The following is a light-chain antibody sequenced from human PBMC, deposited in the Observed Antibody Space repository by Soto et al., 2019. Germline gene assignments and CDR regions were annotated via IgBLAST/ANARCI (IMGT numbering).Light chain of an antibody. CDR2: DAS. V-gene: IGKV1-5*01. CDR3: QQYKSYWT. Sequence: DIQKTQSPSTLSASVGDRVTITCRASQSINSWLAWYQQKTGRAPKLLIFDASNLESGVPSRFSGSGSGTEFTLTINSLQPDDFASYYCQQYKSYWTFGQGTKVDIK. J-gene: IGKJ1*01. CDR1: QSINSW.